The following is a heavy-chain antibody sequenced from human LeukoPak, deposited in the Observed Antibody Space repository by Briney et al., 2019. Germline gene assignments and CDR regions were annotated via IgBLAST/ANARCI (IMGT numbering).Heavy chain of an antibody. D-gene: IGHD3-22*01. Sequence: SETLSLTCAVYGGSFSGFYWSWIRQPPGKGLEWIGEINHSGTTNYNPSLQSRVTISIDTSRKQISLKLPSVTAADTAVYYCARASSYDGATRGNAAWFGPWGQGTLVAVSS. CDR3: ARASSYDGATRGNAAWFGP. CDR2: INHSGTT. CDR1: GGSFSGFY. V-gene: IGHV4-34*01. J-gene: IGHJ5*02.